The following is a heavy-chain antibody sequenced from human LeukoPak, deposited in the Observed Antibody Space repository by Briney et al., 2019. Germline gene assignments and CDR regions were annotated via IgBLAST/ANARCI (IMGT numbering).Heavy chain of an antibody. J-gene: IGHJ4*02. D-gene: IGHD5-12*01. CDR3: ARALDIVATITPIDY. CDR1: GFTFSNYA. CDR2: ISDTGAGT. Sequence: PGGSLRLSCAASGFTFSNYAMRWVRQAPGEGLEWVSGISDTGAGTYYADSVQGRFTISRDNSKSTLYLQMNSLRAEDTAVYYCARALDIVATITPIDYWGQGTLVTVSS. V-gene: IGHV3-23*01.